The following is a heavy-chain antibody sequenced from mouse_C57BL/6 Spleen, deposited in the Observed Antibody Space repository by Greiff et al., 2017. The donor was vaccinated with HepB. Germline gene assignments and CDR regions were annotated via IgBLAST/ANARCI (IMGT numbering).Heavy chain of an antibody. J-gene: IGHJ2*01. D-gene: IGHD1-1*01. V-gene: IGHV5-6*02. CDR2: ISSGGSYT. CDR3: ARGSDYYGSSYFDY. CDR1: GFTFSSYG. Sequence: DVKLVESGGDLVKPGGSLKLSCAASGFTFSSYGMSWVRQTPDKRLEWVATISSGGSYTYYPDSVKGRFTISRDNAKNTLYLQMSSLKSEDTAMYYCARGSDYYGSSYFDYWGQGTTLTVSS.